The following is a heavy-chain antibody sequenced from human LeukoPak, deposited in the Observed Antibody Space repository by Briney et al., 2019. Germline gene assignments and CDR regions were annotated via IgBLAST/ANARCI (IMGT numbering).Heavy chain of an antibody. Sequence: PGGSLRLSCAASGFTVSSNYMSWVRQAPGKGLEWVSVIYSGGSTYYADSVKGRFTISRDNSKNTLYLQMNSLRAEDTAVYYCARSYYYDSSGYYPRNYYYYMDVWGKGTTVTISS. D-gene: IGHD3-22*01. CDR3: ARSYYYDSSGYYPRNYYYYMDV. CDR1: GFTVSSNY. CDR2: IYSGGST. V-gene: IGHV3-53*01. J-gene: IGHJ6*03.